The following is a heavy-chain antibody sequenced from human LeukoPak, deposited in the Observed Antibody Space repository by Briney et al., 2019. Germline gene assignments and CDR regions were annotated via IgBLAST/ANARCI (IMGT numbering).Heavy chain of an antibody. J-gene: IGHJ4*02. V-gene: IGHV3-23*01. CDR3: ANVGGTGWRFFDY. CDR1: GFTFTSYA. D-gene: IGHD6-19*01. Sequence: GGSLRLSCAASGFTFTSYATSWVRQAPGKGLEWVSVISGSGGTTYYADSVKGRFTISRDNSKNTLYLQMNSLRVEDTAVYYCANVGGTGWRFFDYWGQGTLVTVSS. CDR2: ISGSGGTT.